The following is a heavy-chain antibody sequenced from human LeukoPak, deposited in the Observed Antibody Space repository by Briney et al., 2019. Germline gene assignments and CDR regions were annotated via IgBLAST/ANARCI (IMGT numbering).Heavy chain of an antibody. CDR2: INPNSGGT. J-gene: IGHJ3*02. V-gene: IGHV1-2*02. Sequence: ASVKVSCKASGYTFTGYYMHWVRQAPGQGLEWRGWINPNSGGTNYAQKFQGRVTMTRDTSISTAYMELSRLRSDDTAVYYCAGYDILTGEGQNAFDIWGQGTMVTVSS. CDR1: GYTFTGYY. D-gene: IGHD3-9*01. CDR3: AGYDILTGEGQNAFDI.